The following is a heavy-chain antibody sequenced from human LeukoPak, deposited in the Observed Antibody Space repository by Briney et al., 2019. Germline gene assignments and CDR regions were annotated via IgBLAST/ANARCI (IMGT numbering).Heavy chain of an antibody. CDR1: GFTFSSYA. CDR3: AKDSVGARESSTFDY. Sequence: GGSLRLSCAASGFTFSSYAMSWVRQAPGKGLEWVAFIRYDGSNKYYADSVKGRFTISRDNSKNTLYLQMNSLRAEDTAVYYCAKDSVGARESSTFDYWGQGTLVTVSS. J-gene: IGHJ4*02. CDR2: IRYDGSNK. D-gene: IGHD3-10*01. V-gene: IGHV3-30*02.